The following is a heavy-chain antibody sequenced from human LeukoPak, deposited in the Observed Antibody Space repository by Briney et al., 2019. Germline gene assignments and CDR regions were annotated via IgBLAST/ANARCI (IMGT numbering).Heavy chain of an antibody. J-gene: IGHJ3*02. CDR1: GFTVSSNY. V-gene: IGHV3-53*01. Sequence: GGSLRLSCAASGFTVSSNYMSWVRQAPGKGLEWVSVIYSGGSTYYADSVKGRFTISRDNSKNTLYLQMNSLRAEDTAVYYCARGTYYDFWSGYYHDTFDIWGQGTMVTVSS. CDR2: IYSGGST. D-gene: IGHD3-3*01. CDR3: ARGTYYDFWSGYYHDTFDI.